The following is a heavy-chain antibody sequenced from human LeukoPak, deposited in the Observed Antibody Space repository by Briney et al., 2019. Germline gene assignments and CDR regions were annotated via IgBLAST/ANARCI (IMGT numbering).Heavy chain of an antibody. V-gene: IGHV4-59*01. D-gene: IGHD4-23*01. CDR2: IYYSGST. CDR1: GGSISNYY. CDR3: ARMGNYGANSYYFDY. J-gene: IGHJ4*02. Sequence: SETLSLTCTVSGGSISNYYLIWIRQPPGKGPEWIGYIYYSGSTNYNPSLKSRVTISVDTSKTQFSLKLSSVTAADTAVYYCARMGNYGANSYYFDYWGQGTLVTVSS.